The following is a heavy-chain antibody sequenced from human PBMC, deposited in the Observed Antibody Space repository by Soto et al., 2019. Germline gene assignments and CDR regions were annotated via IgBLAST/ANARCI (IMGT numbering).Heavy chain of an antibody. D-gene: IGHD5-12*01. Sequence: QVQLVQSGAEVKKPGASVKVSCKASGYTFTSYGISWVRQAPGQGLEWMGWISAYYGNTNYAQSLQGRVTMTTDTSTSTAFMELRSLRSDDTAVYYCSRDRVEMATIRMFDYWGQGTLVTVSS. V-gene: IGHV1-18*04. J-gene: IGHJ4*02. CDR1: GYTFTSYG. CDR3: SRDRVEMATIRMFDY. CDR2: ISAYYGNT.